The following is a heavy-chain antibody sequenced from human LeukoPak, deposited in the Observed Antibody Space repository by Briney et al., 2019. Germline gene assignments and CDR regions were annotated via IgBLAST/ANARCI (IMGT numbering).Heavy chain of an antibody. J-gene: IGHJ4*02. CDR3: ARVRLRLGELSISDY. Sequence: ASVKVSCKASGYTSTSYGISWVRQAPGQGLEWMGWISAYNGNTNYAQKLQGRVTMTTDTSTSTAYMELRSLRSDDTAVYYCARVRLRLGELSISDYWGQGTLVTVSS. CDR2: ISAYNGNT. CDR1: GYTSTSYG. V-gene: IGHV1-18*04. D-gene: IGHD3-16*02.